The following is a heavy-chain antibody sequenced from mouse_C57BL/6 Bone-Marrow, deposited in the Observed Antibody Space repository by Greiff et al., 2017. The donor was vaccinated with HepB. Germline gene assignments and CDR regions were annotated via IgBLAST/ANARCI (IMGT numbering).Heavy chain of an antibody. D-gene: IGHD1-1*01. CDR3: ARRYYGSPAWFAY. J-gene: IGHJ3*01. V-gene: IGHV5-17*01. CDR2: ISSGSSTI. Sequence: DVKLVESGGGLVKPGGSLKLSCAASGFTFSDYGMHWVRQAPEKGLEWVAYISSGSSTIYYADTVKGRFTITRDNAKNTLFLQMTSLRSEDTAMYYCARRYYGSPAWFAYWGQGTLVTVSA. CDR1: GFTFSDYG.